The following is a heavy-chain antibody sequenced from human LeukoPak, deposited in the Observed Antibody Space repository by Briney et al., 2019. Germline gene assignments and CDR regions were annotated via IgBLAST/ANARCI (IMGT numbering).Heavy chain of an antibody. CDR1: GGSISSYY. CDR2: IYTSGST. J-gene: IGHJ4*02. V-gene: IGHV4-4*07. Sequence: SETLSLTCTVSGGSISSYYWSWIRQPAGKGLEWIGRIYTSGSTNYNPSLKSRVTMSADTSKNQFSLKLSSVTAADTAVYYCASHSYSSSWYNFDYWGQGTLVTVSS. CDR3: ASHSYSSSWYNFDY. D-gene: IGHD6-13*01.